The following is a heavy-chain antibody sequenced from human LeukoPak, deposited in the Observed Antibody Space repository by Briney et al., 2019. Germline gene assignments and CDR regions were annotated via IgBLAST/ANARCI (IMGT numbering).Heavy chain of an antibody. J-gene: IGHJ5*02. Sequence: GGSLRLSCAASGFIFSQYSMDWVRQAPGKGLEWVSHIRSSSETFYADSVKGRFTISRDNARNSLYLQMNNLRGEDTAIYYCARDAGNSGYGCDLWGQGTLVTVSS. CDR3: ARDAGNSGYGCDL. V-gene: IGHV3-48*01. CDR2: IRSSSET. CDR1: GFIFSQYS. D-gene: IGHD5-12*01.